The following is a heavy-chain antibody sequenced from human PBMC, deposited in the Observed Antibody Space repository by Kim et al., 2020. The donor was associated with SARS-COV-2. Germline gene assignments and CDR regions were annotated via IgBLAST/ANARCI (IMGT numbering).Heavy chain of an antibody. V-gene: IGHV3-30*04. J-gene: IGHJ4*01. D-gene: IGHD2-15*01. CDR3: ATYSLRASGTGDY. CDR2: ISYNGGDL. Sequence: GGSLRLSCAASGFTFSNYAMQWVRQAPGKGLEWVAVISYNGGDLYYADSVKGRFTISRDNPRNTLYLQMNSLIAEDTALYSCATYSLRASGTGDYWGHGT. CDR1: GFTFSNYA.